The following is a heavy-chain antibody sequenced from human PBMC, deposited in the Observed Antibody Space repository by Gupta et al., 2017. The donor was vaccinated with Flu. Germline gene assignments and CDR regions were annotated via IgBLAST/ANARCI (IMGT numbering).Heavy chain of an antibody. V-gene: IGHV5-51*01. D-gene: IGHD1-26*01. CDR1: GYTFSNYW. CDR2: IYPGDSDN. Sequence: EVQLVQSGAEVKKPGESLKISCKGSGYTFSNYWNGWVRQMPGKGLESMGIIYPGDSDNRYSPSFQGQVTISVDKSSNTAYLRWSSPKASDTAKYYCARRGGATNPFDSWGQGTLVTVSS. J-gene: IGHJ4*02. CDR3: ARRGGATNPFDS.